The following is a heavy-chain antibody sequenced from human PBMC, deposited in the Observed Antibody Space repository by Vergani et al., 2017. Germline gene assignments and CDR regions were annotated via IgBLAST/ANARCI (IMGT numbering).Heavy chain of an antibody. J-gene: IGHJ6*02. Sequence: EVQLLESGGGLVQPGGSLRLSCAASGFTFSSYAMSWVRQALGKGLEWVSYISSSGTTIYYADSVKGRFTISRDNAKNSLYLQMNILRAKDTACYYCAREAVAGYYYFGMDVWGQGTTVTVSS. CDR2: ISSSGTTI. CDR3: AREAVAGYYYFGMDV. V-gene: IGHV3-48*03. CDR1: GFTFSSYA. D-gene: IGHD6-19*01.